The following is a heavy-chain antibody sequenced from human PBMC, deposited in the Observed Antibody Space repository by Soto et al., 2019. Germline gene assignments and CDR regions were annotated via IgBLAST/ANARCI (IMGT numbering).Heavy chain of an antibody. V-gene: IGHV4-59*08. J-gene: IGHJ6*02. Sequence: SETLSITCTVSGGSISSYYWSWIRQPPGKGLEWIGYIYYSGSTNYNPSLKSRVTISVDTSKNQFSLKLNSVTAADTAVYYWARQGPYSYGYYYGMDVWGQGTTVTVSS. D-gene: IGHD5-18*01. CDR1: GGSISSYY. CDR3: ARQGPYSYGYYYGMDV. CDR2: IYYSGST.